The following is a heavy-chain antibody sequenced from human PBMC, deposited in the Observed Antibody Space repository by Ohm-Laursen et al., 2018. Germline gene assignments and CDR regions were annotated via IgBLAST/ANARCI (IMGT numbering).Heavy chain of an antibody. CDR2: INHRGNT. D-gene: IGHD2-15*01. J-gene: IGHJ3*01. CDR1: SGSFGPYY. CDR3: AREYSDDGGYRYDAFDV. V-gene: IGHV4-34*01. Sequence: SETLSLTCALYSGSFGPYYWSWIRQPPGKGLEWIGEINHRGNTNYSPSLKSRVTMSVDTSRNHFSLELTSATAADTAVYYCAREYSDDGGYRYDAFDVWGHGTVVTVSS.